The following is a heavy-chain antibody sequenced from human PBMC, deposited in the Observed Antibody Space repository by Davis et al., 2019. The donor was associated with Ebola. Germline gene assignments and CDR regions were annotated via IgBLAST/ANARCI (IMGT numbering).Heavy chain of an antibody. CDR3: ARPRDGGWSGQGNYYNYYDLDV. CDR2: MNPNSGGT. Sequence: ASVKVSCKASGYTFSDYYIHWVRQAPGQGLEWMGRMNPNSGGTNYAQKFQGRVTMTRETSISTAYLELSRLRSDDTAVYYCARPRDGGWSGQGNYYNYYDLDVWGHGTSVTVSS. V-gene: IGHV1-2*06. D-gene: IGHD6-19*01. J-gene: IGHJ6*02. CDR1: GYTFSDYY.